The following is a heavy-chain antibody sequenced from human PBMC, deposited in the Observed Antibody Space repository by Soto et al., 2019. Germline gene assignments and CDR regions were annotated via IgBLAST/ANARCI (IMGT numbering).Heavy chain of an antibody. CDR1: GFSFSSLE. V-gene: IGHV3-48*03. D-gene: IGHD1-26*01. J-gene: IGHJ6*02. CDR2: ISSSGHTV. Sequence: LRLSGGASGFSFSSLELSWVRHAPGKGLEWISKISSSGHTVYHTDSVKGRFTISRDNGKNSLYLQMNSLRVDDTAIYYCARLQWESLGRAGLDVWGQGTTVTVSS. CDR3: ARLQWESLGRAGLDV.